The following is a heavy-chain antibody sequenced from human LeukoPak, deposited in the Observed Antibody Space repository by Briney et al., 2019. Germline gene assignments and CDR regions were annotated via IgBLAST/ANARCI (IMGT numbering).Heavy chain of an antibody. CDR1: GFTFSSYS. D-gene: IGHD3-10*01. CDR2: ISSSSSYI. Sequence: PGGSLRLSCAASGFTFSSYSMNWVRQAPGKGLEWVSSISSSSSYIYYADSVKGRFTISRDNAKNSLYLQMNSLRAEDTAVYYCARGDYGSGSYYQVVDYWGQGTLVTVSS. J-gene: IGHJ4*02. V-gene: IGHV3-21*01. CDR3: ARGDYGSGSYYQVVDY.